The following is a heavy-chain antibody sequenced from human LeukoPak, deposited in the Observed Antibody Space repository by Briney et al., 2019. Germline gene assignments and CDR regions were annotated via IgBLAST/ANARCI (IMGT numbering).Heavy chain of an antibody. Sequence: PGGSLRLSCEGSGFTFRNYAMTWVRQAPGKGLEWVSVIYSGGATFYADSVKGRFTISRDNSKNTLYLQMNSLRAEDTAVYFCAKESSGWYGGWFDFWGQGTLVTVSS. CDR1: GFTFRNYA. CDR3: AKESSGWYGGWFDF. J-gene: IGHJ4*02. V-gene: IGHV3-23*03. D-gene: IGHD6-19*01. CDR2: IYSGGAT.